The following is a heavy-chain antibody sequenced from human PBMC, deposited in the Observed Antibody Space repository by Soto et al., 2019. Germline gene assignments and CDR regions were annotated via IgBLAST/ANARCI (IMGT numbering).Heavy chain of an antibody. J-gene: IGHJ4*02. D-gene: IGHD1-1*01. CDR2: IIPMFGTA. Sequence: QVQLVQSGAEVKKPGSSVKVSCKASGGTFSNYPITWVRQAPGQGLEWMGGIIPMFGTANYPQKFKGRVTFTADESTSTSYMYLSSLRAEDTAVYDCVSPPTTRGGSPYDLDYWGQGTLVTVSS. CDR3: VSPPTTRGGSPYDLDY. CDR1: GGTFSNYP. V-gene: IGHV1-69*01.